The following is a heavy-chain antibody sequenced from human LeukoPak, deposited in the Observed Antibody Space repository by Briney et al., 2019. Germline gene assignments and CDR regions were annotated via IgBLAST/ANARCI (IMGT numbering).Heavy chain of an antibody. J-gene: IGHJ5*02. CDR3: ARHYYDFWSGYYKNWIDP. CDR1: GGSISSYY. Sequence: PSETLSLTCTVSGGSISSYYWSWIRQPPGKGLEWIGYIYYSGSTNYNPSLKSRVTISVDTSKNQFSLKLSSVTAADTAVYYCARHYYDFWSGYYKNWIDPWGQGTLVTVSS. V-gene: IGHV4-59*08. D-gene: IGHD3-3*01. CDR2: IYYSGST.